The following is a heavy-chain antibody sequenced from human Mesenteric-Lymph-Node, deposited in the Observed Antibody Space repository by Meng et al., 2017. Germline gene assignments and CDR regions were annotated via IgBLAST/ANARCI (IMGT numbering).Heavy chain of an antibody. CDR2: IIPIFGTA. J-gene: IGHJ5*02. D-gene: IGHD3-9*01. CDR1: GGTFSSYA. CDR3: ARVHDSLRYFDPFDP. Sequence: SVKVSCKASGGTFSSYAISWVRQAPGQGLEWMGGIIPIFGTANYAQKFQGRVTITADESTSTAYMRLSSLRSEDTAVYYCARVHDSLRYFDPFDPWGQGTLVTVSS. V-gene: IGHV1-69*13.